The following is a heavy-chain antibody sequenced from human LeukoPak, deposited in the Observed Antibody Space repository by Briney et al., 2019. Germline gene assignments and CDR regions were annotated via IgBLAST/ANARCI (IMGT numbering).Heavy chain of an antibody. Sequence: ASVKVSCKASGYTFTGYYMHWVRQAPGQGLEWMGWINPNSGGTNYAQKFQGRVTMTRDTSISTAYMELSRLRSDDTAVYYCARDYGSGSYRGGFDPWGQGTLVTVSS. CDR2: INPNSGGT. D-gene: IGHD3-10*01. V-gene: IGHV1-2*02. CDR3: ARDYGSGSYRGGFDP. J-gene: IGHJ5*02. CDR1: GYTFTGYY.